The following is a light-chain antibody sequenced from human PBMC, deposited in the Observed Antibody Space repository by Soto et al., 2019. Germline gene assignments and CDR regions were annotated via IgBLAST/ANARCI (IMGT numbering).Light chain of an antibody. CDR2: EAS. CDR3: QQYYSYPVT. J-gene: IGKJ3*01. CDR1: QSINSD. Sequence: AIRMTQSQSSLSASTGDRVTITCRASQSINSDLAWYQLEPGKAPKLLIYEASTLQRGVPSRFSGSGSGTDFTLNIISLQSEDFAAYCCQQYYSYPVTFGGGTKVDIK. V-gene: IGKV1-8*01.